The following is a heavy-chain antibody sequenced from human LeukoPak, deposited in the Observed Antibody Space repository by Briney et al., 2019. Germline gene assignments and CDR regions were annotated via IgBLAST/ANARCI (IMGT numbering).Heavy chain of an antibody. Sequence: GGSLRLSCAASGFTFSDYYMSWIRQAPGKGLEGVSYISSSGSTIYYADSVKGRFTISRDNAKNSLYLQMNSLRAEDTAVYYCASPIGCSGGSCNQNDYWXXGTLVTVSS. D-gene: IGHD2-15*01. CDR2: ISSSGSTI. CDR3: ASPIGCSGGSCNQNDY. CDR1: GFTFSDYY. J-gene: IGHJ4*02. V-gene: IGHV3-11*04.